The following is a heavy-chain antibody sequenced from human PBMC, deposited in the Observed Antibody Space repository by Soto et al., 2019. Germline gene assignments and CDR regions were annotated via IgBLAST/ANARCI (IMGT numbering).Heavy chain of an antibody. J-gene: IGHJ5*01. CDR3: ARVGALDSLDS. V-gene: IGHV4-30-2*01. CDR2: IYHIGTT. Sequence: TLSLTCSVSGGSINSGGYSWSWIRQPPGKGLEWIGDIYHIGTTYYNPSLMSRVIISVDNSKNQFSLKLISVTAADTAVYYCARVGALDSLDSWGQGTLVTVSS. CDR1: GGSINSGGYS. D-gene: IGHD3-16*01.